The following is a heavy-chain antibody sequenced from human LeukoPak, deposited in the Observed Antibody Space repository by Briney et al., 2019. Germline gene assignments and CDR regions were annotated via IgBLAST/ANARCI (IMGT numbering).Heavy chain of an antibody. V-gene: IGHV3-7*01. CDR1: GFTFSSYW. CDR3: ARLPGRCSSTSCYPYYYYMDV. J-gene: IGHJ6*03. Sequence: GGSLRLSCAASGFTFSSYWMSWVRQAPGKGLEWVANIKQDGSEKYYVDSVKGRFTISRDNAKNSLYLQMNSLRAEDTAVYYWARLPGRCSSTSCYPYYYYMDVWGKGTTVTVSS. D-gene: IGHD2-2*01. CDR2: IKQDGSEK.